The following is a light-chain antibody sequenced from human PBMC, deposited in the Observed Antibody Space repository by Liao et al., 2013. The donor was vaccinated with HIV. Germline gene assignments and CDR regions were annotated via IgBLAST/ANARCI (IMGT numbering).Light chain of an antibody. V-gene: IGLV3-21*01. CDR2: YDS. CDR3: QSWDSSTAYV. Sequence: SYVLTQPPSVSVAPGKTARITCGGNTIGTKGVHWYQVKSGQAPVLVIYYDSDRPSGIPERFSASTSGNTATLTISGTQALDEADYFCQSWDSSTAYVFGSGTKLAVL. CDR1: TIGTKG. J-gene: IGLJ1*01.